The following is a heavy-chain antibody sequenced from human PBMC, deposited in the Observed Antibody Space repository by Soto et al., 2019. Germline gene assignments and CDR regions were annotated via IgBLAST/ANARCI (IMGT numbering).Heavy chain of an antibody. CDR2: ISAYNGNT. CDR3: ARSLLVDTAIVYGGYFDY. V-gene: IGHV1-18*01. CDR1: GYTFTSYG. Sequence: GASVKVSCKASGYTFTSYGISWVRQAPGQGLEWMGWISAYNGNTNYAQKLQGRVTMTTDTSTSTAYMELRSLRSDDTAVYYCARSLLVDTAIVYGGYFDYWGQGTLVTVSS. D-gene: IGHD5-18*01. J-gene: IGHJ4*02.